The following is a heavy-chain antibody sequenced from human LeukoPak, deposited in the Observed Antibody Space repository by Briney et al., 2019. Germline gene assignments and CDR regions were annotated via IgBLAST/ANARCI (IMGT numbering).Heavy chain of an antibody. CDR2: INHSGST. Sequence: SKTLSLTCAVYGGSFSGYYWSWIRQPPGKGLEWIGEINHSGSTNYNPSLKSRVTISVDTSKNQFSLKLSSVTAADTAVYYCARGPGVRWLQFRRFDYWGQGTLVTVSS. V-gene: IGHV4-34*01. CDR3: ARGPGVRWLQFRRFDY. D-gene: IGHD5-24*01. J-gene: IGHJ4*02. CDR1: GGSFSGYY.